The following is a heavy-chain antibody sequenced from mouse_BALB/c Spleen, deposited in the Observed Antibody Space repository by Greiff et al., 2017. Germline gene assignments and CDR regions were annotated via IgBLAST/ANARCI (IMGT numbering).Heavy chain of an antibody. J-gene: IGHJ4*01. CDR1: GYTFTSYW. Sequence: QVQLQQSGAELVRPGASVKLSCKASGYTFTSYWINWVKQRPGQGLEWIGNIYPSDSYTNYNQKFKDKATLTVDKSSSTAYMQLSSPTSEDSAVYYCTGYYDMDYWGQGTSVTVSS. CDR3: TGYYDMDY. V-gene: IGHV1-69*02. D-gene: IGHD4-1*01. CDR2: IYPSDSYT.